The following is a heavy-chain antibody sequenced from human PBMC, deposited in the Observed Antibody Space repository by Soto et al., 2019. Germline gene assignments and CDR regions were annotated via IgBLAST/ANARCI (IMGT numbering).Heavy chain of an antibody. V-gene: IGHV1-69*13. Sequence: RASVKVSCKASGGTFSSYAISWVRQAPGQGLEWMGGIIPIFGTANYTQKFQGRVTITADESTSTAYMELSSLRSEDTAVYYCARTGYRITYFDYWGQGTLVTVSS. CDR2: IIPIFGTA. J-gene: IGHJ4*02. CDR1: GGTFSSYA. D-gene: IGHD3-9*01. CDR3: ARTGYRITYFDY.